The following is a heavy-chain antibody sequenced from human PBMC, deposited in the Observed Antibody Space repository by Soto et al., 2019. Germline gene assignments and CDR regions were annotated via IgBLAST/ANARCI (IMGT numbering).Heavy chain of an antibody. Sequence: QTGGSLRLSCAASGFTFSSYAMSWVRQAPGKGLEWVSAISGSGGSTYYADSVKGRFTISRDNSKNTLCLQMNSLRAEDTAVYYCAKDKPPENAFDIWGQGTMVTVSS. J-gene: IGHJ3*02. CDR2: ISGSGGST. V-gene: IGHV3-23*01. CDR1: GFTFSSYA. CDR3: AKDKPPENAFDI.